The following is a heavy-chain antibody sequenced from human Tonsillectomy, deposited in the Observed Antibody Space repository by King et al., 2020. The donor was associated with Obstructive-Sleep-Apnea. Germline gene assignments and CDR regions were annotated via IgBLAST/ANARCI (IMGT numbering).Heavy chain of an antibody. V-gene: IGHV3-74*01. Sequence: VQLVESGGGLVQPGGSLRLSCAASGFTFSSYWMHWVRPAPGKGLVWVSRINGDGSSTNYADSLKGRFTISRDNAKNTLYLQMNSLRADDTAVYYCARGDYVGWYFDLWGRGSLVTVSS. CDR2: INGDGSST. CDR1: GFTFSSYW. CDR3: ARGDYVGWYFDL. J-gene: IGHJ2*01. D-gene: IGHD4-23*01.